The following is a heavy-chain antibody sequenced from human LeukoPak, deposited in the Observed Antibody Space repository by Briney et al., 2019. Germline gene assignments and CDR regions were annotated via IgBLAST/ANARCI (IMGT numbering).Heavy chain of an antibody. V-gene: IGHV4-38-2*01. CDR1: GYSLGKNYY. CDR3: ARYDSRGSASTRFDY. CDR2: IYGTGST. Sequence: SETLSLTCAVSGYSLGKNYYWGWIRRPPGKGLEWIGRIYGTGSTSYNPSLMNRVTMSADTSKNHFSLKLTSVTAADTSVYYCARYDSRGSASTRFDYWGQGILVTISS. J-gene: IGHJ4*02. D-gene: IGHD3-16*01.